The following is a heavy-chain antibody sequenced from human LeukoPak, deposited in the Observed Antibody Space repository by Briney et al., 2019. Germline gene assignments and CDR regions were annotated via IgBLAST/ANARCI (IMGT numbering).Heavy chain of an antibody. CDR3: ARDYYEAPFDY. D-gene: IGHD3-22*01. CDR2: ISGSGGTT. CDR1: GFTFSSYA. V-gene: IGHV3-23*01. J-gene: IGHJ4*02. Sequence: GGSLRLSCAASGFTFSSYAMNWVRQAPGKGLEWVSVISGSGGTTYYADSVKGWFTISRDNSKNMLYLQMNSLREEDTAVYYCARDYYEAPFDYWGQGTLVTVSS.